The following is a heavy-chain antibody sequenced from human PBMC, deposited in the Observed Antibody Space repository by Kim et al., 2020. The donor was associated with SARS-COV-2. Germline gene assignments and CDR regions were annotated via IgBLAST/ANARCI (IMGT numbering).Heavy chain of an antibody. V-gene: IGHV3-23*01. D-gene: IGHD3-10*01. CDR3: AKGSNFGSGRFFKGYYYLDV. CDR2: MSGSGGHT. Sequence: GGSLRLSCAAPGLTFSSYAMNWVRQAPGKGLEWVSGMSGSGGHTYFADSVKGRFTISRDNSKNTLFLEMNSLSAEDTAVYYCAKGSNFGSGRFFKGYYYLDVWGNGTTVFVSS. CDR1: GLTFSSYA. J-gene: IGHJ6*03.